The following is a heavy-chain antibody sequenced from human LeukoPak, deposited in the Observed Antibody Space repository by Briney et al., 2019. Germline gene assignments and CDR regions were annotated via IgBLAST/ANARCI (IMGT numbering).Heavy chain of an antibody. CDR2: IRYDGSNK. V-gene: IGHV3-30*02. CDR1: GFTFSSYG. Sequence: GGSLRLSCAASGFTFSSYGMHWVRQAPGKGLEWVAFIRYDGSNKYYADSVKGRFTISRDNSKNTLYLQMNSLRAEDTAVYYCAKDKTRMPPYYYDSSGYYSSWGQGTLVTVSS. CDR3: AKDKTRMPPYYYDSSGYYSS. J-gene: IGHJ4*02. D-gene: IGHD3-22*01.